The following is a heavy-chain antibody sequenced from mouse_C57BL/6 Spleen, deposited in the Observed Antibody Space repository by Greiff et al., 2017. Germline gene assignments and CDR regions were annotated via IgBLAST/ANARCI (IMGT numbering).Heavy chain of an antibody. Sequence: VQLQQSGPELVKPGASVKISCKASGYAFSSSWMNWVKQRPGKGLEWIGRIYPGDGDTNYNGKFKGKATLTADKSSSTAYMQLSSRTSEDSAVYFCARKGGAMDYWGQGTSVTVSS. CDR3: ARKGGAMDY. CDR1: GYAFSSSW. CDR2: IYPGDGDT. V-gene: IGHV1-82*01. J-gene: IGHJ4*01.